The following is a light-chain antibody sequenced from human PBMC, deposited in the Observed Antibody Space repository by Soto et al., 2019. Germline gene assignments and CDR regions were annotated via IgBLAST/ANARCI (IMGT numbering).Light chain of an antibody. V-gene: IGLV2-14*01. J-gene: IGLJ1*01. CDR1: SSDIGGYNY. CDR2: DVV. Sequence: QSVLTQPASVSGTPGQSLTISCTGTSSDIGGYNYVSWYQQHPGEAPKLMLYDVVARPSGVSSRFSGSKSGNTASLTISDLQSEDEADYYCSSSISTSTLVFGTGTKLTVL. CDR3: SSSISTSTLV.